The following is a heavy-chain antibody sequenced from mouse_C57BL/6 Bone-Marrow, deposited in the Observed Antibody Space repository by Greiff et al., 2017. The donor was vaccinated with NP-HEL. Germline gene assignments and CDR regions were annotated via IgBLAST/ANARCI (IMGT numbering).Heavy chain of an antibody. Sequence: VKLVESGAELARPGASVKLSCKASGYTFTSYGISWVKQRTGQGLEWIGEIYPRSGNTYYNEKFKGKATLTADKSSSTAYMELRSLTSEDSAVYFCARAVYYGYQAWFAYWGQGTLVTVSA. D-gene: IGHD2-2*01. CDR3: ARAVYYGYQAWFAY. CDR1: GYTFTSYG. V-gene: IGHV1-81*01. CDR2: IYPRSGNT. J-gene: IGHJ3*01.